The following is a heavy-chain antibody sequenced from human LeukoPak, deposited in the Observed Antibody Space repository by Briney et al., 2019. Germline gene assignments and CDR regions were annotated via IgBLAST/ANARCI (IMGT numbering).Heavy chain of an antibody. CDR3: ARPVADVRLGAFDI. V-gene: IGHV1-69*13. CDR1: GGTFSSYA. CDR2: IIPIFGTA. D-gene: IGHD3-16*01. J-gene: IGHJ3*02. Sequence: GASVKVSCKASGGTFSSYAISWGRQAPGQGLEWVGGIIPIFGTANYAQKFQGRVTITADESTSTAYMELSSLRSEDTAVYYCARPVADVRLGAFDIWRQGTMVSVSS.